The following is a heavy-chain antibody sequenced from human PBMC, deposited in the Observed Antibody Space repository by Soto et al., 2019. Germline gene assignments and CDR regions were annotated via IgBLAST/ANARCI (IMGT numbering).Heavy chain of an antibody. CDR3: ARGSSIAALALDAFDI. J-gene: IGHJ3*02. CDR1: GYTFTSCY. Sequence: ASVKVSCKASGYTFTSCYMRWVRQAPGQGLEWMGIINPSGGSTSYAQKFQGRVTMTRDTSTSTVYMELSSLRSEDTAVYYCARGSSIAALALDAFDIWGQGTMVTVSS. CDR2: INPSGGST. D-gene: IGHD6-6*01. V-gene: IGHV1-46*03.